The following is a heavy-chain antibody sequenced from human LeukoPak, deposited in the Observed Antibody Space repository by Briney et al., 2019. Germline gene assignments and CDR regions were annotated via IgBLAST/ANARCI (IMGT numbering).Heavy chain of an antibody. CDR3: ARESVVRGLDY. CDR2: ISRDSSTI. Sequence: PGGSLRLSRAASGFTFSSYEINWVRQAPGKGLEWVSYISRDSSTIFYADSVKGRFTISRDNAKSSLYLQMNRLRDEDTAVYYCARESVVRGLDYWGQGTLVTVSS. J-gene: IGHJ4*02. CDR1: GFTFSSYE. V-gene: IGHV3-48*02. D-gene: IGHD3-10*01.